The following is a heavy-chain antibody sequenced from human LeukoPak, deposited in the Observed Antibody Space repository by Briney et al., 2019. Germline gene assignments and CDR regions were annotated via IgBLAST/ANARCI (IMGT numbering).Heavy chain of an antibody. D-gene: IGHD6-13*01. CDR2: IKQDGSEK. Sequence: GGSLRLSCAASGFTFSSYWMSWVHQAPGKGLEWVANIKQDGSEKYYVDPVKGRFTISRDNAKNSLYLQMNSLRAEDTAVYYCVSGSSSWYLFDYWGQGTLVTVSS. V-gene: IGHV3-7*01. J-gene: IGHJ4*02. CDR1: GFTFSSYW. CDR3: VSGSSSWYLFDY.